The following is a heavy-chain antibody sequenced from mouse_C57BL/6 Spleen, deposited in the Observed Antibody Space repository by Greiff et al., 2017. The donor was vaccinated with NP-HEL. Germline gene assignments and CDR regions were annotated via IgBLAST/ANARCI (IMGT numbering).Heavy chain of an antibody. J-gene: IGHJ4*01. CDR1: GYTFTDYY. Sequence: VMLVESGAELVRPGASVKLSCKASGYTFTDYYINWVKQRPGQGLEWIARIYPGSGNTYYNEKFKGKATLTAEKSSSTAYMQLSSLTSEDSAVYFCAKGYYDFAMDYWGQGTSVTVSS. D-gene: IGHD2-4*01. CDR2: IYPGSGNT. V-gene: IGHV1-76*01. CDR3: AKGYYDFAMDY.